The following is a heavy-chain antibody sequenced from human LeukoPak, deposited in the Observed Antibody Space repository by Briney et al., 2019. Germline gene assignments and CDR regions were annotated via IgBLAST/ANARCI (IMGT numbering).Heavy chain of an antibody. Sequence: GGSLRLSCAASGFTFSSYAMSWVRQAPGKGLEWVSAISGSGGSTYYADSVKGRFTISRDNSKNTLYLQMNSLRAEDTAVYYCAKDTGLRGLGGYGLFDYWGQGTLVTVSS. V-gene: IGHV3-23*01. D-gene: IGHD5-12*01. J-gene: IGHJ4*02. CDR2: ISGSGGST. CDR3: AKDTGLRGLGGYGLFDY. CDR1: GFTFSSYA.